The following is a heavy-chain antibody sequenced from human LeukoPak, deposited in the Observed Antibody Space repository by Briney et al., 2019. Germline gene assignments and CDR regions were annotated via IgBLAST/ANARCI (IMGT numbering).Heavy chain of an antibody. CDR2: XXYXGST. V-gene: IGHV4-31*02. Sequence: XXXYXGSTYYTPSLKSRVTISVDTSKNQFSLKLSSVTAADTAVYYCARASLTIVVVPAASQSLAFDIWGQGTMVTVSS. D-gene: IGHD2-2*01. CDR3: ARASLTIVVVPAASQSLAFDI. J-gene: IGHJ3*02.